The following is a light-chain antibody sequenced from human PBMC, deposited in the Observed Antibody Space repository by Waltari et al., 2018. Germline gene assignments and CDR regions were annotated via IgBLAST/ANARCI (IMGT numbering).Light chain of an antibody. Sequence: DIQMTQSPSSLSASVGDKVTITCQASQDITNYLNWYQQKPGKAPKLLIYDASNLETGVPSRISGSGSGTDFTLTISSLQPEDSATYYCQQLSNLPVTFGQGTRLEIK. V-gene: IGKV1-33*01. CDR3: QQLSNLPVT. CDR1: QDITNY. J-gene: IGKJ5*01. CDR2: DAS.